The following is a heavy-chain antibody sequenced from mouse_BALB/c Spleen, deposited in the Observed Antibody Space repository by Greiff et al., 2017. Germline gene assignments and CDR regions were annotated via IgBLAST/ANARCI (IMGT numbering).Heavy chain of an antibody. J-gene: IGHJ3*01. CDR3: ARGSSMTTTGGFAY. CDR2: ISYSGST. CDR1: GYSITSDYA. D-gene: IGHD2-4*01. Sequence: DVKLQESGPGLVKPSQSLSLTCTVTGYSITSDYAWNWIRQFPGNKLEWMGYISYSGSTSYNPSLKSRISITRDTSKNQFFLQLNSVTTEDTATYYCARGSSMTTTGGFAYWGQGTLVTVSA. V-gene: IGHV3-2*02.